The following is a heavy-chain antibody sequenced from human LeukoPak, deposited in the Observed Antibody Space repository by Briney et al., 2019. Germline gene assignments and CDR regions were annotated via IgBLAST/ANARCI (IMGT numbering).Heavy chain of an antibody. D-gene: IGHD2-2*01. V-gene: IGHV3-30*04. CDR2: ISYDGSNK. CDR3: ARDRNLGYCSSTSCSKLGNWFDP. J-gene: IGHJ5*02. CDR1: GFTFSSYA. Sequence: GGSLRLSCAASGFTFSSYAMHWVRQAPGKGLEWVAVISYDGSNKYYADSVKGRFTIPRDNSKNTLYLQMNSLRAEDTAVCYCARDRNLGYCSSTSCSKLGNWFDPWGQGTLVTVSS.